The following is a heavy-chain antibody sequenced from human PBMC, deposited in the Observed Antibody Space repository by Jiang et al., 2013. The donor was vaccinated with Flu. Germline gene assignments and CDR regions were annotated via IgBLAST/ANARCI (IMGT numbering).Heavy chain of an antibody. CDR1: GLSVSSYA. CDR2: LTGRDSKT. Sequence: VQLLESGGDLVYPGGSLRLSCAATGLSVSSYAMSWVRQAPGKALEWVSSLTGRDSKTYYADSVRGRFTVSRDNSKNTLFLEMNSLRVEDTAVYFCAREHWVGQKYHGLDVWGQGTMVTVSS. D-gene: IGHD1-26*01. V-gene: IGHV3-23*01. J-gene: IGHJ6*02. CDR3: AREHWVGQKYHGLDV.